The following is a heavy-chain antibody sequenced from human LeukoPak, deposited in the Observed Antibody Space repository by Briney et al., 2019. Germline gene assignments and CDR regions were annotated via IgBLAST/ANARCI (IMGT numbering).Heavy chain of an antibody. Sequence: GGSLRLSCAASGFTFSSYGMSWVRQAPGKGLEWVSAISGSGGSTYYADSVKGRFTISRDNSKNTLYLQMNSLRAEDTAVYYCAKDLRYAHGWGSGWYLVEYYFDYWGQGTLVTVSS. J-gene: IGHJ4*02. V-gene: IGHV3-23*01. CDR2: ISGSGGST. CDR3: AKDLRYAHGWGSGWYLVEYYFDY. CDR1: GFTFSSYG. D-gene: IGHD6-19*01.